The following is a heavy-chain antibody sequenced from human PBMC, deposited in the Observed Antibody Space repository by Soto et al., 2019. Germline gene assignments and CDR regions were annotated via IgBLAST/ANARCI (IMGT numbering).Heavy chain of an antibody. J-gene: IGHJ3*02. D-gene: IGHD3-16*02. Sequence: GGSLRLSCAASGFTFSSYAMSWVRQAPGKGLEWVSAISGSGGSTYYADSVKGRFTISRDNSKNTLYLQMNSLRAEDTAVYYCAKSCFGGVIVSRYDAFDIWGQGTMVTVSS. CDR2: ISGSGGST. V-gene: IGHV3-23*01. CDR1: GFTFSSYA. CDR3: AKSCFGGVIVSRYDAFDI.